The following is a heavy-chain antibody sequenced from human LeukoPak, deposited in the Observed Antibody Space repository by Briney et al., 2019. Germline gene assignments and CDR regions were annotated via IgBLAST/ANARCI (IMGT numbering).Heavy chain of an antibody. CDR1: GFTFSSYA. CDR2: ISAGVGST. D-gene: IGHD5-12*01. J-gene: IGHJ4*02. CDR3: ARGPSGYHNT. V-gene: IGHV3-23*01. Sequence: GGSLRLSCAASGFTFSSYAMSWVRQAPGKGLEWVSSISAGVGSTYYADSVKGRFTISRDNSKNTLYLQMNSLRAEDTAVYYCARGPSGYHNTGGQGTLVTVSS.